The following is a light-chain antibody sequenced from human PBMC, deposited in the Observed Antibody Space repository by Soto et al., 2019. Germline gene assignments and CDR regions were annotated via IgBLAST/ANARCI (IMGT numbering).Light chain of an antibody. CDR1: QSVSSSY. V-gene: IGKV3-20*01. CDR2: NAS. CDR3: KKYGNSRGT. Sequence: DIVMTQYPGTLSLSPGERATLSCGASQSVSSSYLAWYKQKPGQAPRLLIYNASSRATGIPDRFSGSGSGTDFTLTISRMEPEDFAVYYCKKYGNSRGTFGHGNKVDIK. J-gene: IGKJ1*01.